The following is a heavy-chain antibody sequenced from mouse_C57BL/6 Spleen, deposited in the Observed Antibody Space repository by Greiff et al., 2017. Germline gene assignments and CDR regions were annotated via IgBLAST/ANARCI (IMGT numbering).Heavy chain of an antibody. CDR3: ARKIPYCYGSSYVGWYFDV. Sequence: QVQLQQPGAELVRPGSSVKLSCKASGYTFTSYWMHWVKQRPIQGLEWIGNIDPSGSETHYNQKFKDKATLTVDKSSSTAYMQLSSLTSEDSAVYYGARKIPYCYGSSYVGWYFDVWGTGTTVTVSS. CDR2: IDPSGSET. D-gene: IGHD1-1*01. CDR1: GYTFTSYW. J-gene: IGHJ1*03. V-gene: IGHV1-52*01.